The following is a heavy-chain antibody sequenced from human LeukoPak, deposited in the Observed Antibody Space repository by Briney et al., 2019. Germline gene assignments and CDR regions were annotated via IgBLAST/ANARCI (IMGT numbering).Heavy chain of an antibody. Sequence: SETLSLTCTVSGESINPYYWNWIRQPAGKGLEWIGHIYKSGSTNYNPSLKSRVTMSLDTSKNQFSLKLRSVTAADTAVYFCARSFLDYMDVWGKGTTVTVSS. CDR2: IYKSGST. V-gene: IGHV4-4*07. CDR1: GESINPYY. D-gene: IGHD2/OR15-2a*01. CDR3: ARSFLDYMDV. J-gene: IGHJ6*03.